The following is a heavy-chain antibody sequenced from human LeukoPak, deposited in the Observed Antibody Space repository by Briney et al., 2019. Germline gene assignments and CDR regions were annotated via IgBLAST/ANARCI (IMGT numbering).Heavy chain of an antibody. CDR1: GYTLTELS. V-gene: IGHV1-24*01. Sequence: ASVKVSCKVSGYTLTELSMHWVRQAPGKGLEWMGGFDPEDGETIYAQKFQGRVTMTEDTSTDTAYMELSSLRSEDTAVYYCATGNVWGSSQRSYYFDYWGQGTLVTVSS. D-gene: IGHD3-16*01. CDR3: ATGNVWGSSQRSYYFDY. CDR2: FDPEDGET. J-gene: IGHJ4*02.